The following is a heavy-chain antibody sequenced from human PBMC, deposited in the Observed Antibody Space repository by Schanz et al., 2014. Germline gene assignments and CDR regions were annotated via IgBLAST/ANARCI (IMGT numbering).Heavy chain of an antibody. V-gene: IGHV3-48*01. CDR1: GFTLSSYG. Sequence: EVQLVESGGGLVQPGGSLRLSCAASGFTLSSYGMHWVRQAPGKGLEWVSYVSSSSSYTHYADSVKGRFTVSRDNSKNTLYLQLNSLRAEDTAVYYCAKGRFGELSAFDIWGQGTMVTVSS. CDR3: AKGRFGELSAFDI. J-gene: IGHJ3*02. D-gene: IGHD3-10*01. CDR2: VSSSSSYT.